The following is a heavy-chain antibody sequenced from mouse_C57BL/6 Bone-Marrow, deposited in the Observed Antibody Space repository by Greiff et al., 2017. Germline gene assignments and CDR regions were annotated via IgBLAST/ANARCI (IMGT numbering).Heavy chain of an antibody. J-gene: IGHJ2*01. D-gene: IGHD2-5*01. CDR3: ARSSYYSNYDY. CDR2: INPNNGGT. CDR1: GYTFTDYY. V-gene: IGHV1-26*01. Sequence: VQLKHSGPELVKPGASVKISCKASGYTFTDYYMNWVKQSHGKSLEWIGDINPNNGGTSYNQKFKGKATLTVDKSSSTAYMELRSLTSEDSAVYYCARSSYYSNYDYWGQGTTLTVSS.